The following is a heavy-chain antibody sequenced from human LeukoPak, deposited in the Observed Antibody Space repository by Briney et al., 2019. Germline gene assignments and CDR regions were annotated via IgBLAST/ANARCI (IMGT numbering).Heavy chain of an antibody. CDR1: GLTFSSNY. V-gene: IGHV3-53*01. D-gene: IGHD2-2*01. Sequence: GGSLRLSCAASGLTFSSNYMSWVRQAPGKGLEWVSVIFSGGNTYYADSVKGRFTISRDNSKNTLYLQMNSLRAEDTAVYYCARSRPDFDYWGQGTLVTVSS. CDR3: ARSRPDFDY. CDR2: IFSGGNT. J-gene: IGHJ4*02.